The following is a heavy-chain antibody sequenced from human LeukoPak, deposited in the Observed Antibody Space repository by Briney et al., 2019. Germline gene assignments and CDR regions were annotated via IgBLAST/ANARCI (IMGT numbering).Heavy chain of an antibody. D-gene: IGHD6-19*01. CDR1: GGSISNYY. V-gene: IGHV4-4*07. Sequence: SETLSLTCTVSGGSISNYYWSWIRQPAGKGLEWIGRIYTSGTTNYNPSLKSRVSMSVDTSKNQFSLKLSSVTAADTAVYYCARGKVVAGTPGQNSWDHWGQGTLVTVSS. CDR3: ARGKVVAGTPGQNSWDH. J-gene: IGHJ4*02. CDR2: IYTSGTT.